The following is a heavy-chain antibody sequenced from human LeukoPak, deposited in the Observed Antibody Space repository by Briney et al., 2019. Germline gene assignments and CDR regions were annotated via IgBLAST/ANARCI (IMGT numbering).Heavy chain of an antibody. CDR2: IYHSGST. J-gene: IGHJ4*02. V-gene: IGHV4-4*02. CDR3: ATSETAGTLDY. CDR1: GASIDSHSW. D-gene: IGHD6-13*01. Sequence: SETLSLTCAVSGASIDSHSWWSWVRQPPGKGLEWIGEIYHSGSTNYNPSLKSRVTISVDKSKNQFSLKLSSVTAADTAVYYCATSETAGTLDYWGQGTLVTVSS.